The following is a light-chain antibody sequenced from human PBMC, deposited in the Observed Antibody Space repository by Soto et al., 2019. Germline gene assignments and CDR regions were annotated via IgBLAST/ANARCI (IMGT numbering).Light chain of an antibody. V-gene: IGKV1-5*01. J-gene: IGKJ5*01. Sequence: DIPMTQSPSTLSASVGDRVTITCRASQSISSWLAWYQQKPGKAPKLLIYDASSLESGVPSRFSGSGSGTEFTLTISSLQPDDFATYYCQQYNSYSPITFGQGKRLEIK. CDR3: QQYNSYSPIT. CDR1: QSISSW. CDR2: DAS.